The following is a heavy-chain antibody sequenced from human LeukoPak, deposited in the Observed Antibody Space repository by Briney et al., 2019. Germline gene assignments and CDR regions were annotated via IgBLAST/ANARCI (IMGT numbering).Heavy chain of an antibody. CDR1: GFTFSDYY. Sequence: GGSLRLSCAASGFTFSDYYMSWIRQAPGKGLEWVSYISSSGSTIYYADSVKGRFTISRDNAKNSLYLQMNSLRAEDTAVYYCARVIIPHWNYFDYGGQGTVVTVSS. D-gene: IGHD3-3*01. V-gene: IGHV3-11*01. CDR3: ARVIIPHWNYFDY. CDR2: ISSSGSTI. J-gene: IGHJ4*02.